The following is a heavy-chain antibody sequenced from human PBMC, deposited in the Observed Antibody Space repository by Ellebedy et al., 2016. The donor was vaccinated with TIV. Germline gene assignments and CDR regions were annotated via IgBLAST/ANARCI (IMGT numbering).Heavy chain of an antibody. D-gene: IGHD1-26*01. V-gene: IGHV3-7*01. J-gene: IGHJ5*02. CDR2: IYQDGSNQ. CDR3: ARRGSYDDYAVQIKSWFDR. CDR1: GFSFRSYW. Sequence: GESLKISCVASGFSFRSYWMSWVRQAPGKGLEWVANIYQDGSNQYYVDSVKGRFTISRDNANKSLFLQMNSLRGEDTAVYYCARRGSYDDYAVQIKSWFDRWGRGTLVTVSS.